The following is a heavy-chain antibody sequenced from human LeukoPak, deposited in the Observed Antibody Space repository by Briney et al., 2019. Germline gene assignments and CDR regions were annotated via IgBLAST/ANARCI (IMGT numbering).Heavy chain of an antibody. CDR3: AREERPKLSFDP. V-gene: IGHV4-61*02. CDR1: GGSISSGSYY. Sequence: ASQTLSLTCTVSGGSISSGSYYWSWIRQPAGKGLEWVGRIYTSGSTNYNPSLNSRVTISVDTSKNQFSLKLSSVTAADTAVYYCAREERPKLSFDPWGQGTLVTVSS. J-gene: IGHJ5*02. D-gene: IGHD1-1*01. CDR2: IYTSGST.